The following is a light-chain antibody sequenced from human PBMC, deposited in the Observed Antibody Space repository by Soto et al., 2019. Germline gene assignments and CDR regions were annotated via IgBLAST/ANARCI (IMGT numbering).Light chain of an antibody. CDR3: CSYAGSYTWV. J-gene: IGLJ3*02. CDR1: SRDIGSYDP. CDR2: EGT. V-gene: IGLV2-23*01. Sequence: QSVLTQPASVYGYPGQSITISCTGNSRDIGSYDPVSWYQQHPGKAPKLMIYEGTKRPSGVSNRFSGSKSGNTASLTIFGLQAEDEADYYCCSYAGSYTWVFGGGTKVTVL.